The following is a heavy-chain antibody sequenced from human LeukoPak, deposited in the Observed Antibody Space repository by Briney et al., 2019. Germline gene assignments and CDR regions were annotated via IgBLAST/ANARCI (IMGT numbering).Heavy chain of an antibody. CDR2: ISGSGGST. CDR1: GFTFSSYA. CDR3: ARTKEMATISYFDS. Sequence: GGSLRLSCAASGFTFSSYAMSWVRQAPGKGLEWVSAISGSGGSTYYADSVKGRFTISRDNSKNSLYLQMNSLRAEDTAVYYCARTKEMATISYFDSWGQGTLVTVSS. J-gene: IGHJ4*02. D-gene: IGHD5-24*01. V-gene: IGHV3-23*01.